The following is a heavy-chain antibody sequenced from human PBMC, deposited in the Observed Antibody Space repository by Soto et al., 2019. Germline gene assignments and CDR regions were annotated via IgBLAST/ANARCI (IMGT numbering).Heavy chain of an antibody. CDR2: TYYSGST. CDR1: GGSISSYY. Sequence: PSETLSLTCTVSGGSISSYYWSWIRQPPGKGLEWIGYTYYSGSTNYNPSLKSRVTISVDTSKNQFSLKLSSVTAADTAVYYCARQGRFYDFWSGQQYYFDYWGHFSLVTVSS. J-gene: IGHJ4*01. D-gene: IGHD3-3*01. V-gene: IGHV4-59*08. CDR3: ARQGRFYDFWSGQQYYFDY.